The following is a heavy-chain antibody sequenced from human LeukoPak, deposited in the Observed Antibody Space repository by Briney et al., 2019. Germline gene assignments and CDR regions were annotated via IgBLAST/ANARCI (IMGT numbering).Heavy chain of an antibody. CDR3: ARTSGHLDH. D-gene: IGHD1-26*01. CDR2: TYYRSKWYS. CDR1: GDSVSGNSAA. Sequence: SQTLSLTCAISGDSVSGNSAAWNWIRQSPSRGLEWLGRTYYRSKWYSEYAVSVKSRITIKPDTSKNQVSLLLNSVTPDDTAVYYCARTSGHLDHWGQGTVVTVSS. V-gene: IGHV6-1*01. J-gene: IGHJ4*02.